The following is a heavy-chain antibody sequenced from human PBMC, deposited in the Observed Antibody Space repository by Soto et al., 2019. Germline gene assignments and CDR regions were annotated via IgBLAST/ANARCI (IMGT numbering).Heavy chain of an antibody. Sequence: TSVKVSCKDSGYTLTSYDINWVRQATGQGLEWMGWMNPNSGNTGYAQKFQGRVTMTRNTSISTAYMELSSLRSEDTAVYYCARDSSYTRYYYYYYGMDVWGQGTTVTVSS. CDR3: ARDSSYTRYYYYYYGMDV. V-gene: IGHV1-8*01. D-gene: IGHD1-26*01. CDR1: GYTLTSYD. J-gene: IGHJ6*02. CDR2: MNPNSGNT.